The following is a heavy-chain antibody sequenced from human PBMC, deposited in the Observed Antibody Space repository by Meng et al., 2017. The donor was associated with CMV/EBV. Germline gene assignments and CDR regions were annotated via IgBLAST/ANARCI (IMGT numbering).Heavy chain of an antibody. CDR2: IIPIFGTA. CDR1: GCTFSSYA. CDR3: AVGSTYNSSRRDY. D-gene: IGHD3-22*01. V-gene: IGHV1-69*05. J-gene: IGHJ4*02. Sequence: SVKVSCKASGCTFSSYAINWVRQAPGQGLEWMGGIIPIFGTANYAQKFQGRVTITTDESTSTAYMELSSLRSEDTAVYYCAVGSTYNSSRRDYWGQGTLVTVSS.